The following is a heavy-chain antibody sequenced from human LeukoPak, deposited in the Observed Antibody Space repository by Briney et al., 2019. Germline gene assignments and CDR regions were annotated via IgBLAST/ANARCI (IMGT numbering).Heavy chain of an antibody. CDR1: GYAFTGYY. Sequence: GASVKVSCKASGYAFTGYYIHWVRQAPGQGLEWMGWVNPNSGGRNYAQKFQGRVTMTRDTTISTAYMELSSLRSDDTAVYYCARSQWGIATAGLDYWGQGTLVSVFS. CDR2: VNPNSGGR. CDR3: ARSQWGIATAGLDY. D-gene: IGHD6-13*01. V-gene: IGHV1-2*02. J-gene: IGHJ4*02.